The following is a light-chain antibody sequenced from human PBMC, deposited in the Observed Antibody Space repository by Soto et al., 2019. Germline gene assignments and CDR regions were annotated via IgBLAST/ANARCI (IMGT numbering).Light chain of an antibody. CDR2: GAS. V-gene: IGKV3-15*01. CDR1: QSVSSN. CDR3: QQYNTWPRT. Sequence: EIVMTQSPATLSVSPGERATLSCRASQSVSSNLAWYQQKPGQAPRPLIYGASTRATGIPARFSGSGSGTEFTLTISSLQSEDFAVYYCQQYNTWPRTFGQGTNVDIK. J-gene: IGKJ1*01.